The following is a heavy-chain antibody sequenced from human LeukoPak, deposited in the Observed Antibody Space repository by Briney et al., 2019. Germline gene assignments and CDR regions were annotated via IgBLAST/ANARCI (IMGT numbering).Heavy chain of an antibody. CDR1: GGSISSSTYY. D-gene: IGHD3-22*01. V-gene: IGHV4-39*01. CDR2: IYYSGST. J-gene: IGHJ4*01. Sequence: SETLSLTCTVSGGSISSSTYYWGWIRQPPGKGLEWIGSIYYSGSTYHNPSLKSRVTISIDTSKNLFSLKLSSVTAADTAVYYCARGLIDYYDFSGYYYSPLDYWGHGTLVTVSS. CDR3: ARGLIDYYDFSGYYYSPLDY.